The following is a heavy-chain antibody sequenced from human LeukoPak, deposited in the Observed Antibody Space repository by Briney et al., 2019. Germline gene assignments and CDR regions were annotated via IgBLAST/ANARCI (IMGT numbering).Heavy chain of an antibody. CDR1: GGSISSGSYY. D-gene: IGHD3-3*01. Sequence: SQTLSLTCTVCGGSISSGSYYWSWIRQPAGKGLEWIGRIYTSGSTNYNPSLKSRVTISVDTSKNQFSRKLRSVTAADTAVYYCAGYDFWSCLDYWGQGTLVTVSS. CDR2: IYTSGST. CDR3: AGYDFWSCLDY. V-gene: IGHV4-61*02. J-gene: IGHJ4*02.